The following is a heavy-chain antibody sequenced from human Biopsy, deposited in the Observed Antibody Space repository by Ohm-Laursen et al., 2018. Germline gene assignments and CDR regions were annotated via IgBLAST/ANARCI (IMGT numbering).Heavy chain of an antibody. CDR3: ARDSGILNYGNFKYYHYYGMDV. CDR1: GVSINGGRYY. V-gene: IGHV4-31*01. J-gene: IGHJ6*02. D-gene: IGHD4-11*01. Sequence: TLSLTCIVSGVSINGGRYYWNWIRHHPGKGLEWIGNIFNSANTYYNPSLKNLITISGDTSKNQFSLKLNSVTAADTAVYYCARDSGILNYGNFKYYHYYGMDVWGQGTKVTVSS. CDR2: IFNSANT.